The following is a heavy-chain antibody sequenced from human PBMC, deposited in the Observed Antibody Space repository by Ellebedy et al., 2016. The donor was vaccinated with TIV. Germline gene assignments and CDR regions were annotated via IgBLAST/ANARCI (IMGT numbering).Heavy chain of an antibody. D-gene: IGHD2-8*01. V-gene: IGHV4-39*07. CDR1: GGSISSSSYY. Sequence: SETLSLTCTVSGGSISSSSYYWGWIRQPPGKGLEWIGSIYYSGSTYYNPSLKSRVTISVDTSKNQFSLKLSSVTAADTAVYYCARDSNQGPYYYYYYMDVWGKGTTVTVSS. CDR3: ARDSNQGPYYYYYYMDV. CDR2: IYYSGST. J-gene: IGHJ6*03.